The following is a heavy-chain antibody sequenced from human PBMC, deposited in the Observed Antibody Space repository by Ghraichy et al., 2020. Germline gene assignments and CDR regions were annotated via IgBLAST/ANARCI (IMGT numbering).Heavy chain of an antibody. CDR3: TTGYGIFGVVRPRNAFDY. CDR2: IKSKTDGGTT. V-gene: IGHV3-15*01. Sequence: GGSLRLSCATSGFTFSNAWMSWVRQAPGKGLEWVGRIKSKTDGGTTDYAAPVKGRFTISRDDSKNTLYLQMNSLKTDDTAVYYCTTGYGIFGVVRPRNAFDYWGQGTLVTVSS. CDR1: GFTFSNAW. J-gene: IGHJ4*02. D-gene: IGHD3-3*01.